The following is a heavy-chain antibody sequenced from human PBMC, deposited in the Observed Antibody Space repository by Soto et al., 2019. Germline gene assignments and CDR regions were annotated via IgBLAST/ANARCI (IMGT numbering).Heavy chain of an antibody. V-gene: IGHV4-39*01. CDR1: GGSISSSSYY. D-gene: IGHD6-19*01. J-gene: IGHJ6*02. CDR3: ASLGAAGIIKNYYYYYGMDV. CDR2: IYYSGST. Sequence: PSETLSLTCTVSGGSISSSSYYWGWIRQPPGKWLEWIGSIYYSGSTYYNPSLKSRVTISVDTSKNQFSLKLSSVTAADTAVYYCASLGAAGIIKNYYYYYGMDVWGQGTTVTVYS.